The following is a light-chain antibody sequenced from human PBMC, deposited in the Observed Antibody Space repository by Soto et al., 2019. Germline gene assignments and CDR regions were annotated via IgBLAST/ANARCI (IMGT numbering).Light chain of an antibody. V-gene: IGLV2-14*01. CDR2: GVT. CDR3: TSYTRDTALV. Sequence: QSALTQPASVSGSPGQSITISCTGSGSDIGAYNYVSWYQQHPGKAPKLLIHGVTRRPSGVSNRFSGSKSGSTASLTISGLQAEDEAAYHCTSYTRDTALVFGTGTKVTVL. J-gene: IGLJ1*01. CDR1: GSDIGAYNY.